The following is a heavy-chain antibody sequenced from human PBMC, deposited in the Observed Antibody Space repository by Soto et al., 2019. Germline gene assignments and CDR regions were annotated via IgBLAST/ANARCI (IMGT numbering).Heavy chain of an antibody. V-gene: IGHV2-70*01. CDR3: ARILWFGERGYYYGMDV. Sequence: SGPTLVNPTQTLTLTCTFSGFSLSTSGMCVSWIRQPPGKALEWLALIDWDDDKYYSTSLKTRLTISKDTSKNQVVLTMTNMDPVDTATYYCARILWFGERGYYYGMDVWGQGTTDTVSS. J-gene: IGHJ6*02. CDR1: GFSLSTSGMC. D-gene: IGHD3-10*01. CDR2: IDWDDDK.